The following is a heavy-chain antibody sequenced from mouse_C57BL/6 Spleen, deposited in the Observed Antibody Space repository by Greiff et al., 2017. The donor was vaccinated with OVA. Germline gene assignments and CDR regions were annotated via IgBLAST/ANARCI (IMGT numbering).Heavy chain of an antibody. CDR2: IGPGSGST. Sequence: VQLQQSGAELVKPGASVKISCKASGYTFTDYYINWVKQRPGQGLEWIGKIGPGSGSTYYNEKFKGKATLTADKSASTADMQLSSQTSEDAAVDFCARHYGSSWDYAMDDWGKGTSVTVSS. J-gene: IGHJ4*01. D-gene: IGHD1-1*01. V-gene: IGHV1-77*01. CDR3: ARHYGSSWDYAMDD. CDR1: GYTFTDYY.